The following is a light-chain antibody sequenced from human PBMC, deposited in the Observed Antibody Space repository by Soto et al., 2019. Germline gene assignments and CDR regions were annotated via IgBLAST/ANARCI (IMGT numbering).Light chain of an antibody. J-gene: IGKJ1*01. Sequence: DIQMTQSPSTLSASVGDRVTITCRASQSISSWLAWYQQKPGKAPKLLIYDASSLESGVPSRFSGSGSGTEFTLTIISLQPDDFATYYCQQYNSYSPWTFVQGTKVEIK. CDR3: QQYNSYSPWT. CDR1: QSISSW. CDR2: DAS. V-gene: IGKV1-5*01.